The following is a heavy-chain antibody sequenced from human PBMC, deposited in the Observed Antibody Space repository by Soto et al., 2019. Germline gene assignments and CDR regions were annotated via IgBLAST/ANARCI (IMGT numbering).Heavy chain of an antibody. Sequence: SVKVSCKASGGTFSSYAISWVRQAPGQGLEWMGGIIPIFGTANYAQKFQGRVTITADESTSTAYMELSSLRSEDTAVYYCARVDYYDSSGSDTDYWGPGTLVTVSS. CDR2: IIPIFGTA. CDR1: GGTFSSYA. D-gene: IGHD3-22*01. V-gene: IGHV1-69*13. CDR3: ARVDYYDSSGSDTDY. J-gene: IGHJ4*02.